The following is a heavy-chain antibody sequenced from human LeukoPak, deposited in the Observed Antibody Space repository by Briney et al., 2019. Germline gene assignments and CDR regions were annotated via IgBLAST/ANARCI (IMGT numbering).Heavy chain of an antibody. D-gene: IGHD1-1*01. J-gene: IGHJ6*03. CDR3: ARDIWNDGNYYMDV. Sequence: GGSLRLSCEASGFIFHDHGMHWVRQAPGKGLEWVALIWSGGSTGLYADSVKGRFTISRDTNTLYLQMNSLRAEDTAVYYCARDIWNDGNYYMDVWGKGTSVTVSS. CDR1: GFIFHDHG. CDR2: IWSGGSTG. V-gene: IGHV3-33*01.